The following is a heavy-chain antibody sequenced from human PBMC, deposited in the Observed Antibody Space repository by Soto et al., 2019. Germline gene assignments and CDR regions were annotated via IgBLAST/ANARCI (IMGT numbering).Heavy chain of an antibody. V-gene: IGHV4-39*01. D-gene: IGHD3-3*01. Sequence: SETLSLTCSVSGGSISNPIYYWAWIRQPPGKGLEWIGSIFYSGSAYYNPSLKSRVTMPVDTSQNQFSLKLSSVTAADTAVYYCAGRTSLTSVEIFSGGLSGYNWVDPWGRGTLVTVSS. CDR1: GGSISNPIYY. CDR3: AGRTSLTSVEIFSGGLSGYNWVDP. CDR2: IFYSGSA. J-gene: IGHJ5*01.